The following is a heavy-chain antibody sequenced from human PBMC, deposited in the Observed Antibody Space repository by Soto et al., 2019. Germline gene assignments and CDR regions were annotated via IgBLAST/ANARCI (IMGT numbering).Heavy chain of an antibody. V-gene: IGHV3-13*01. CDR3: ARGGPADYGDYFDY. D-gene: IGHD4-17*01. CDR2: IGTAGDT. J-gene: IGHJ4*02. Sequence: GGSLRLSCAASGFTFSSYDMHWVRQATGKGLEWVSAIGTAGDTYYPGSVKGRFTISRENAKNSLYLQMNSLRAGDTAVYYCARGGPADYGDYFDYWGQGTLVTVSS. CDR1: GFTFSSYD.